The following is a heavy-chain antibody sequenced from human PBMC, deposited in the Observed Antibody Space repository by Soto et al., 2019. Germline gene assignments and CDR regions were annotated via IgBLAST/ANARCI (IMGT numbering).Heavy chain of an antibody. V-gene: IGHV3-30*18. D-gene: IGHD4-17*01. CDR3: ANPAPLYGDYGDY. J-gene: IGHJ4*02. CDR2: ISHDGSNK. Sequence: QVQLVESGGGVVQPGRSLRLSCAASGFTFSSYGMHWVRQAPGKGLEWVAVISHDGSNKYYADSVKCRITISRDKSKNTRYLQMNSLRAEDTAVYYCANPAPLYGDYGDYCGQGNLVTVSA. CDR1: GFTFSSYG.